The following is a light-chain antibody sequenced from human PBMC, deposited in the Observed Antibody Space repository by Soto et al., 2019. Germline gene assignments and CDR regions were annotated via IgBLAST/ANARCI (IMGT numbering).Light chain of an antibody. CDR1: SSNIGAGYE. CDR3: QSYDSSLSGYV. V-gene: IGLV1-40*01. Sequence: QLVLPQPPSVSEAPGQRVTISCTGSSSNIGAGYEAHWYQQVPGTAPKLLIYGNNNRPSGVPDRFSGSKSGTSASLAITGLQAEYEAEYYCQSYDSSLSGYVFGTGTKLTVL. CDR2: GNN. J-gene: IGLJ1*01.